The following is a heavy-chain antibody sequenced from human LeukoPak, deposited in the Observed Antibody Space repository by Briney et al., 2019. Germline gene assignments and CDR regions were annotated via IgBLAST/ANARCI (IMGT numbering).Heavy chain of an antibody. J-gene: IGHJ4*02. D-gene: IGHD3-10*01. CDR3: ARHQNPMIRGVIVAGFDY. CDR2: VRADGVT. V-gene: IGHV4-39*01. CDR1: DDSIRSGTHS. Sequence: PSETLSLTCTVSDDSIRSGTHSWAWVRQSPGRGLEWKATVRADGVTQYNPSLKGRVTIFADTSHNEISLKLNSMSGSDGGTYYCARHQNPMIRGVIVAGFDYWGQGTLVSVSS.